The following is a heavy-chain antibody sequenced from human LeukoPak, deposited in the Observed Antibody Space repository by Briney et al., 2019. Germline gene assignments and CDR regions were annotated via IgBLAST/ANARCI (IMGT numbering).Heavy chain of an antibody. CDR3: ARDGHYDILTGYTKEPYYYGMDV. D-gene: IGHD3-9*01. Sequence: ASVKVSCTASGYTFTSYGISWVRQAPGQGLEWMSWISAYNGNINYAQTLQGRVTITTDTSTSTPYMELSSLRSDDTAVYYCARDGHYDILTGYTKEPYYYGMDVWGQGTTVTVSS. CDR1: GYTFTSYG. J-gene: IGHJ6*02. V-gene: IGHV1-18*01. CDR2: ISAYNGNI.